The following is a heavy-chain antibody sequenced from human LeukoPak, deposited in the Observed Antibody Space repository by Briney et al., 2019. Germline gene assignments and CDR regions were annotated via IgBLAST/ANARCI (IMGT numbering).Heavy chain of an antibody. Sequence: PSETLSLTCTVSGGSISSYYWSWIRQPPGKGLEWIGYIYYSGSANYNPSLKSRVTISVDTSKNQFSLKLSSVTAADTAVYYCARVGGSNYYYYGMDVWGQGTTVTVSS. CDR1: GGSISSYY. J-gene: IGHJ6*02. D-gene: IGHD3-10*01. CDR2: IYYSGSA. V-gene: IGHV4-59*01. CDR3: ARVGGSNYYYYGMDV.